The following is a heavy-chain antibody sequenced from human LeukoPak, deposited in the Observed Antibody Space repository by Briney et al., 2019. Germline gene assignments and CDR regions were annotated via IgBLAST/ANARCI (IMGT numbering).Heavy chain of an antibody. Sequence: SVKVSCKASGGTFSSYAISWVRQAPGQGLEWMGGIIPIFGTANYAQKFQGRVTITADESTSTAYMELSSLRSEDTAVYYCASLKLRRGDYYFDYWGQGTLVTVSS. V-gene: IGHV1-69*13. D-gene: IGHD2-21*02. J-gene: IGHJ4*02. CDR1: GGTFSSYA. CDR2: IIPIFGTA. CDR3: ASLKLRRGDYYFDY.